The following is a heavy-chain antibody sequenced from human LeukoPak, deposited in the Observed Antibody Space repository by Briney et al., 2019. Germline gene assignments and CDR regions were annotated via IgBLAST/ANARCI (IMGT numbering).Heavy chain of an antibody. CDR3: VKARWLQLPLY. D-gene: IGHD5-24*01. V-gene: IGHV3-64D*09. CDR1: GFTFSSYA. Sequence: PGGSLRLSCSASGFTFSSYAMHWVRQAPGKGLEYVSAISNNGGSTYYADSVKGRFTISRDSSRNTLYLQMSSLRAEDTAVYYCVKARWLQLPLYWGQGTLVTVSS. CDR2: ISNNGGST. J-gene: IGHJ4*02.